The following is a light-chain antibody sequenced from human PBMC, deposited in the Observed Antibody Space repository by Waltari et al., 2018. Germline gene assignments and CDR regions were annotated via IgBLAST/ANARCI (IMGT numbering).Light chain of an antibody. CDR1: SRAVGCHDF. CDR2: GVS. V-gene: IGLV2-14*03. CDR3: SSYTSTSTPYNV. Sequence: QSALTQPASVSGSPGQSITISCPGTSRAVGCHDFFPWYQQYPGKAPKLIIYGVSDRPSGVSNRFSGSKSGNTASLTISGLQTEDEADYYCSSYTSTSTPYNVFGSGTKVTVL. J-gene: IGLJ6*01.